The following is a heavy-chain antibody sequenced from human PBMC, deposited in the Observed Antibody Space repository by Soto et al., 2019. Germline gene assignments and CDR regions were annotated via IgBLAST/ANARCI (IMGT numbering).Heavy chain of an antibody. Sequence: GGSLRLSCSASGFTFSSYGMHWVRQAPGKGLEWVAVISYDGSNKYYADSVKGRFTISRDNSKNTLYLQMNSLRAEDTAVYYCAKDRDVLLWFGEALGMDVWGQGNTVTGSS. D-gene: IGHD3-10*01. J-gene: IGHJ6*02. CDR2: ISYDGSNK. CDR1: GFTFSSYG. CDR3: AKDRDVLLWFGEALGMDV. V-gene: IGHV3-30*18.